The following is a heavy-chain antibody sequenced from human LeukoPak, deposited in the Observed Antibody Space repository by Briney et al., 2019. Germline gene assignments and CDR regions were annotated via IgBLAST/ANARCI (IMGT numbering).Heavy chain of an antibody. Sequence: GESLKISCKGSGYRFSKYWIGWVRQMPGKGLEWMGIIYPGDLDTRYSPSFQGQVTISADTSITTAYLQWSSLKASDTAMYYCARQDAAFGLWGREPLVTVSS. CDR3: ARQDAAFGL. CDR2: IYPGDLDT. CDR1: GYRFSKYW. V-gene: IGHV5-51*01. J-gene: IGHJ4*02. D-gene: IGHD3-3*01.